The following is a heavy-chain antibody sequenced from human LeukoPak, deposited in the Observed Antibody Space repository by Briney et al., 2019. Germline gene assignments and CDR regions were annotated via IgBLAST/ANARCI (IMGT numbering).Heavy chain of an antibody. D-gene: IGHD3-9*01. V-gene: IGHV4-30-4*01. J-gene: IGHJ5*01. CDR2: IYYSGTT. CDR3: ARDRYFIGFDC. CDR1: GGSISSGDYY. Sequence: PSQTLSLTCSVSGGSISSGDYYWSWIRQPPGKGLEWIGHIYYSGTTDYNPTLRSRVSISLDTSKNQFSLKLRSVTAADTAVYYCARDRYFIGFDCWGQGTLVTVSS.